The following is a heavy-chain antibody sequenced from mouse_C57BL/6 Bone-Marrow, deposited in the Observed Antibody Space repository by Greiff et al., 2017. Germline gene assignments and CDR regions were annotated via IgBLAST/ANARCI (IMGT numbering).Heavy chain of an antibody. J-gene: IGHJ1*03. Sequence: EVQGVESGGGLVKPGGSLKLSCAASGFTFSDYGMHWVRQAPEKGLEWVAYISSGSSTIYYADTVKGRFTISRDNAKNTLFLHMTSLRSEDTAMYYCARGYGSSRYFDVWGTGTTVTVSS. CDR1: GFTFSDYG. V-gene: IGHV5-17*01. D-gene: IGHD1-1*01. CDR2: ISSGSSTI. CDR3: ARGYGSSRYFDV.